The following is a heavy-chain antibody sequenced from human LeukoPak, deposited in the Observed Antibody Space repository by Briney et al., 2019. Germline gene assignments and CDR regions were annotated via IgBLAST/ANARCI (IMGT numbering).Heavy chain of an antibody. CDR1: GGSLSDNY. V-gene: IGHV4-59*01. J-gene: IGHJ3*02. CDR2: IFYSGAT. D-gene: IGHD1-1*01. CDR3: ARNNNFVGNTNNDAFDI. Sequence: LESLSLSCAVSGGSLSDNYWSWVRQPPGKGLEWVSYIFYSGATKYNPSLKSRVTTSFDTSRNQFYLRLSSVSAADTAVYYCARNNNFVGNTNNDAFDIWGQGTMVTVS.